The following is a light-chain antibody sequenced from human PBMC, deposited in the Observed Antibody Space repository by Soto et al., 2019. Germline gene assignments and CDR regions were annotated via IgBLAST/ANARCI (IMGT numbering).Light chain of an antibody. J-gene: IGKJ4*01. Sequence: IVLTQSPDTLSLSPGERAILSCRASQSVPKNYLAWYQQKPGQAPRLLIHDGSSRATGIPDRFSGSGSGTDFTLTISRLEPDDFAVYYCQQCSTSPLTFGGGTKVEIK. CDR2: DGS. CDR1: QSVPKNY. V-gene: IGKV3-20*01. CDR3: QQCSTSPLT.